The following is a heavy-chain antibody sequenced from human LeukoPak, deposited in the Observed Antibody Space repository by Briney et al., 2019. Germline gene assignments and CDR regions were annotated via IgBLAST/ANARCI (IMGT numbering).Heavy chain of an antibody. CDR2: IYYSGST. V-gene: IGHV4-59*12. J-gene: IGHJ6*02. CDR3: ARARPMRTHYYGSGSYGMDV. CDR1: GGSISSYY. D-gene: IGHD3-10*01. Sequence: SETLSLTCTVSGGSISSYYWSWIRQPPGKGLEWIGYIYYSGSTNYNPSLKSRVTISVDKSKNQFSLKLSSVTAADTAVYYCARARPMRTHYYGSGSYGMDVWGQGTTVTVSS.